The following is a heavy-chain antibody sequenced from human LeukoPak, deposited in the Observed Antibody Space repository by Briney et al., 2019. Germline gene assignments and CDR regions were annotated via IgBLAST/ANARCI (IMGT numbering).Heavy chain of an antibody. Sequence: ASVKVSCKVSGYTLTELSMHWVRQAPGKGLEWMGGFDPEDGETIYAQKFQGRVTMTEGTSTDTAYMELSSLRSEDTAVYYCATLPLIAVAGTPIDYWGQGTLVTVSS. CDR1: GYTLTELS. V-gene: IGHV1-24*01. CDR2: FDPEDGET. J-gene: IGHJ4*02. D-gene: IGHD6-19*01. CDR3: ATLPLIAVAGTPIDY.